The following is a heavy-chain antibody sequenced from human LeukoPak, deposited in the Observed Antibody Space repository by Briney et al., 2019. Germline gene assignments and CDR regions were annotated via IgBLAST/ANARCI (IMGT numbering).Heavy chain of an antibody. V-gene: IGHV4-59*01. D-gene: IGHD1-1*01. CDR2: VDHTGIT. CDR3: ARGRVSSSTWYSTYYYYFYMDV. CDR1: DDSITMYY. J-gene: IGHJ6*03. Sequence: PSETLSLTCSVSDDSITMYYWTWIRQPPGKGLEWIGYVDHTGITNFNPSLNGPVTISRDTTKNLFSLRLRSVTDADTAVYFCARGRVSSSTWYSTYYYYFYMDVWGKGTTVTVSS.